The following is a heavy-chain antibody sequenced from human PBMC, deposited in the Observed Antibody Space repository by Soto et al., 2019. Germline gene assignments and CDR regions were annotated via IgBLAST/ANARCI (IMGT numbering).Heavy chain of an antibody. CDR2: INPNSGGT. CDR1: GYTFTGYY. Sequence: GASVKVSFKASGYTFTGYYMHWVRQAPGQGLEWMGWINPNSGGTNYAQKFQGRVTMTRDTSISTAYMELSRLRSDDTAVYYCAREYGSGSYYTDAFDIWGQGTMVTVSS. V-gene: IGHV1-2*02. J-gene: IGHJ3*02. D-gene: IGHD3-10*01. CDR3: AREYGSGSYYTDAFDI.